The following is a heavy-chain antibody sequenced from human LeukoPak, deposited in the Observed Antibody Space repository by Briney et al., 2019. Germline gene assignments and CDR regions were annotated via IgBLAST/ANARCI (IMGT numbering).Heavy chain of an antibody. CDR2: INHSGST. D-gene: IGHD2-15*01. CDR1: GVSFSGYY. CDR3: ARSRPPIGYCSGGSCSRAYYYGMDV. Sequence: SETLSLTCAVYGVSFSGYYWSWIRQPPGKGLEWIGEINHSGSTNYNPSLKSRVTISVDTSKNQFSLKLSSVTAADTAVYYCARSRPPIGYCSGGSCSRAYYYGMDVWGQGTTVTVSS. J-gene: IGHJ6*02. V-gene: IGHV4-34*01.